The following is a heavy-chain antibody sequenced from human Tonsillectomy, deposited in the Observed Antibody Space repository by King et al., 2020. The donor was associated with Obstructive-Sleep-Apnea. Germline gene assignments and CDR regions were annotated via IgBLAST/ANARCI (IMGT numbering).Heavy chain of an antibody. CDR2: INPGSGST. Sequence: VQLVQSGAEVKKPGASVKVSCKASGYTFTSYYMHWVRQAPGQGLEWMGIINPGSGSTTYAQKFQGRVTMTRDTSTSTAYMELGSLSSEDTAVYYCARDPLSIAGAFYYGMDVWGQGTTVIVSS. D-gene: IGHD6-13*01. CDR3: ARDPLSIAGAFYYGMDV. CDR1: GYTFTSYY. J-gene: IGHJ6*02. V-gene: IGHV1-46*01.